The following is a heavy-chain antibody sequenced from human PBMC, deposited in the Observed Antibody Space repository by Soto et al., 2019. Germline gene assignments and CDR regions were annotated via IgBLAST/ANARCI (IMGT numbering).Heavy chain of an antibody. Sequence: QVQLQESGPGLVKPSETLSLTCTVSGGSISSYYWSWIRQPPGKGLEWIGYIYYSGSTNYNPSLKSRVTISVDTSKNQLSLKLSSVSAADTAVYYCAGGEVRVAMPSGYWGQGTLVTVSS. CDR1: GGSISSYY. CDR2: IYYSGST. J-gene: IGHJ4*02. CDR3: AGGEVRVAMPSGY. D-gene: IGHD3-10*01. V-gene: IGHV4-59*01.